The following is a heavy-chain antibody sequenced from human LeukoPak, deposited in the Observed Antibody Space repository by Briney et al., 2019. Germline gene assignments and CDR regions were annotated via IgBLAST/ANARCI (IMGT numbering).Heavy chain of an antibody. D-gene: IGHD3-3*01. Sequence: SETLSLTCTVSGGSISSYYWSWIRQPPGKGLEWIGSIYYSGSTYYNPSLKSRVTISVDTSKNQFSLKLSSVTAADTAVYYCASSSFWGSGYYIEYFQHWGQGTLVTVSS. J-gene: IGHJ1*01. CDR3: ASSSFWGSGYYIEYFQH. CDR2: IYYSGST. V-gene: IGHV4-39*01. CDR1: GGSISSYY.